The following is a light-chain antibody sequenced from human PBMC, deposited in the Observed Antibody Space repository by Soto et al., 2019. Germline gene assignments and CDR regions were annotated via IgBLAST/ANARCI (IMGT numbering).Light chain of an antibody. CDR3: ASYAGTKLLV. J-gene: IGLJ1*01. Sequence: QSALTQPASVSGSPGQSITISCTGTSTDVGNCDLVSWYQQRPGKAPKLVIYEVTKRPSGVPDRFSGSKSGSTAPLTVSGLQADDEADYYCASYAGTKLLVFGSGTKVTVL. CDR1: STDVGNCDL. V-gene: IGLV2-23*02. CDR2: EVT.